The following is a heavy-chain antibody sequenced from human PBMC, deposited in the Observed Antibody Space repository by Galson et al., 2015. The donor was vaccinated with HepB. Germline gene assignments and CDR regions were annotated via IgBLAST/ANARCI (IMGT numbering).Heavy chain of an antibody. J-gene: IGHJ4*02. CDR1: GGTFSSYA. D-gene: IGHD5-12*01. V-gene: IGHV1-69*13. Sequence: SVKVSCKASGGTFSSYAISWVRQAPGQGLEWMGGIIPILGTANYAQKFQGRVTITADESTSTAYMELSSLRSEDTAVYYCASGGGYDFAPLFPYWGQGTLVTVSS. CDR3: ASGGGYDFAPLFPY. CDR2: IIPILGTA.